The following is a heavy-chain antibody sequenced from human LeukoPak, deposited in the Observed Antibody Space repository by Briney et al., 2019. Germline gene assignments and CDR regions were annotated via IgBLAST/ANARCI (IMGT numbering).Heavy chain of an antibody. CDR1: GFIFSSYA. Sequence: GGSLRLSCAASGFIFSSYAMSWVRQAPGKGLEWVSAISGSGGSTYYADSVKGRFTISRDNSKNTLYLQMNSLRAEDTAVYYCAKAIVVVPAAYDYWGQGTLVTVSS. CDR2: ISGSGGST. J-gene: IGHJ4*02. D-gene: IGHD2-2*01. CDR3: AKAIVVVPAAYDY. V-gene: IGHV3-23*01.